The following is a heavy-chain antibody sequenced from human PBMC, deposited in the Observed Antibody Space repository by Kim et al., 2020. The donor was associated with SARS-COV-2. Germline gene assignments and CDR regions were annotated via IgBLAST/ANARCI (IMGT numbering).Heavy chain of an antibody. Sequence: ASVKVSCKASGYTFTPSSIPLVRQAPGQVLECIGDINPNGFTTTYSEKFQGIVTMTRDTSASTVYMEMSSLRSEDTAVYYCVRNTIAVTCNSFSTRFDPWGQGNLVIVSS. CDR2: INPNGFTT. V-gene: IGHV1-46*01. J-gene: IGHJ5*02. CDR3: VRNTIAVTCNSFSTRFDP. D-gene: IGHD6-19*01. CDR1: GYTFTPSS.